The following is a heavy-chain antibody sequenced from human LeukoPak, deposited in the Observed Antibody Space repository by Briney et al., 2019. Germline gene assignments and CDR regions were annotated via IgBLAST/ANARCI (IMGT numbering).Heavy chain of an antibody. CDR3: ARGITGQWVPYYYYGMDV. J-gene: IGHJ6*02. CDR1: GFTFSSYA. V-gene: IGHV3-48*04. D-gene: IGHD1-26*01. Sequence: GGSLRLSCAASGFTFSSYAMHWVRQAPGKGLEWVSYISSSSSTIYYADSVKGRFTISRDNAKNSLYLQMNSLRAEDTAVYYCARGITGQWVPYYYYGMDVWGQGTTVTVSS. CDR2: ISSSSSTI.